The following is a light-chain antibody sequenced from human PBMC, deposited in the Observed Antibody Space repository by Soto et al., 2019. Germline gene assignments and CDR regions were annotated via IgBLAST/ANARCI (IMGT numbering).Light chain of an antibody. CDR1: QDIGSV. Sequence: IRMTQSPSSLSASIGDTVTITCRASQDIGSVLAWYQQKPGKAPKLLIYAASSLQSGVPSRFSGSGSGTDFTLTISSLQPEDFATYYCQQTNSFPITFGQGTRREIK. J-gene: IGKJ5*01. CDR3: QQTNSFPIT. CDR2: AAS. V-gene: IGKV1-12*01.